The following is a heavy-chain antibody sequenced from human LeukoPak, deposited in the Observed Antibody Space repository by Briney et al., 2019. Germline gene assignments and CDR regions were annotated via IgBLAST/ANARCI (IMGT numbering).Heavy chain of an antibody. V-gene: IGHV4-39*07. CDR2: IYYSGST. J-gene: IGHJ4*02. CDR3: ARSEAMFGY. CDR1: GGSISSSSYY. D-gene: IGHD3-3*02. Sequence: PSETLSLTCTVSGGSISSSSYYWVWIRQPPGNGLEWIGSIYYSGSTYYNPSLKSRVTISVDTSKNQFSLKLSSVTAADTAVYYCARSEAMFGYWGQGTLVTVSS.